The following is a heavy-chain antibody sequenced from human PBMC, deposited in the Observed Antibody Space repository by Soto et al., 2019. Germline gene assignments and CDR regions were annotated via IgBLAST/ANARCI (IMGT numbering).Heavy chain of an antibody. CDR1: GFTFRSYA. Sequence: GGSLRLSCAASGFTFRSYAMSWVRQAPGKGLEWVTAITSSGDSTYYAGSVRGRFSISRDNSKNMLWLQVDSLRAEDTAVYYCAKGQATSCYSPLEYGGQGTLVTVS. V-gene: IGHV3-23*01. D-gene: IGHD2-2*02. J-gene: IGHJ4*02. CDR3: AKGQATSCYSPLEY. CDR2: ITSSGDST.